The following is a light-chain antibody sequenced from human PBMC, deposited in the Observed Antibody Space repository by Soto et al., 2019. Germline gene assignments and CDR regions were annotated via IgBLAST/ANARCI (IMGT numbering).Light chain of an antibody. J-gene: IGKJ4*01. Sequence: DSQMTQSPSSLSASVGDRVTITCRASQTIKNFLNWYQQRPGKAPTLLICDASRLQPGVPSRFSGSGSGTDFTLTISSLQHEDLATYYCQQSYTTPRTFGGGTKVDIK. CDR3: QQSYTTPRT. CDR2: DAS. CDR1: QTIKNF. V-gene: IGKV1-39*01.